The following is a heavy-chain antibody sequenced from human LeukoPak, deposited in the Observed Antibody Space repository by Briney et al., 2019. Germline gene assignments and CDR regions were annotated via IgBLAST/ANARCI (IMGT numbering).Heavy chain of an antibody. CDR1: GGSISSSTYN. Sequence: PSETLSLTCTVSGGSISSSTYNWDWIRQPPGKGLEWIGRISYSGSTYYNPSLKSRVTISVDTSKNQFSLKLSSVTAADTAVYYCARVQGNAFDIWGQGTMVTVSS. V-gene: IGHV4-39*07. J-gene: IGHJ3*02. D-gene: IGHD3-10*01. CDR2: ISYSGST. CDR3: ARVQGNAFDI.